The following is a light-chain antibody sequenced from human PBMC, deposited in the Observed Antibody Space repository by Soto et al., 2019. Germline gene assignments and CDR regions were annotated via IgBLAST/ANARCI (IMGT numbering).Light chain of an antibody. J-gene: IGLJ1*01. CDR1: RSNIGSNT. CDR2: NHN. V-gene: IGLV1-44*01. Sequence: QSVLTQPPSASVTPGQRVTISCSGSRSNIGSNTVNWYQQLPGTAPKLLIYNHNQRPSGVPDRFSGSKSGASASLAISGLQSEDEADYYCAAWDDTLNGYVFGTGTKVTVL. CDR3: AAWDDTLNGYV.